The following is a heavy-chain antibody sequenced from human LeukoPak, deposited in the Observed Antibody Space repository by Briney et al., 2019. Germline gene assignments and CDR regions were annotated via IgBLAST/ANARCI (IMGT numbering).Heavy chain of an antibody. V-gene: IGHV3-7*01. CDR2: INQDGSEK. D-gene: IGHD1-1*01. J-gene: IGHJ4*02. CDR3: ARVSDWSPGYFDY. CDR1: GFTFRNYW. Sequence: QPGGSLRLSCAASGFTFRNYWMVWVRQAPGQGLEWVAYINQDGSEKYYVDSVKGRFTISRDNAKNSLSLQMSSLRAEDTGDYYCARVSDWSPGYFDYWGQGTLVTVSS.